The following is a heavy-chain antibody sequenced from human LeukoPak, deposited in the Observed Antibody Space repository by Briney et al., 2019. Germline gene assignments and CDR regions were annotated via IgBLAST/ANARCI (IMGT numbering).Heavy chain of an antibody. CDR2: IDSSSTI. Sequence: GGSLRLSCAASGFPFSEYSMNWVRQAPGKGLEWVSYIDSSSTIYYTDSVKGRFTISRDNAKKTLYLQLNSLRAEDTAVYYCARGPSDYGEYIDYWGQGTLVTVSS. D-gene: IGHD4-17*01. J-gene: IGHJ4*02. CDR1: GFPFSEYS. CDR3: ARGPSDYGEYIDY. V-gene: IGHV3-69-1*01.